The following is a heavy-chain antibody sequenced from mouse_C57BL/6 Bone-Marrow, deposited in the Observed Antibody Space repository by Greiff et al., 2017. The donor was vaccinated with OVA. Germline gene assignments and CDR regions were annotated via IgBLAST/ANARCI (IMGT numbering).Heavy chain of an antibody. CDR2: IDPNRGGT. Sequence: VQLQQPGAELVKPGASVKLSCKASGYTFTSYWMHWVKQRPGRGLEWIGRIDPNRGGTKYNEKFKSKATLTVDKPSSTAYMQLSSLTSEDSAVYYCAREGLTGTYFDVWGTGTTVTVSS. V-gene: IGHV1-72*01. CDR1: GYTFTSYW. CDR3: AREGLTGTYFDV. J-gene: IGHJ1*03. D-gene: IGHD4-1*01.